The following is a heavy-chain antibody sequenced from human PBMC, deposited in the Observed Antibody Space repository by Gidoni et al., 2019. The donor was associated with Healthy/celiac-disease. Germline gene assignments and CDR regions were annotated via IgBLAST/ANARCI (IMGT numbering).Heavy chain of an antibody. V-gene: IGHV3-7*01. D-gene: IGHD6-6*01. CDR2: IPHDGSEK. J-gene: IGHJ4*02. Sequence: EVQLVESGGGWVQPGGSLRRAGAASGVTFSSYWMSWVRQAPGKGLEGVANIPHDGSEKYYVDSVKGRFTISSANAKNSLYLQMNSLRAEDTAVYYCARDWWAVAARPNSWGQGTLVTVSS. CDR3: ARDWWAVAARPNS. CDR1: GVTFSSYW.